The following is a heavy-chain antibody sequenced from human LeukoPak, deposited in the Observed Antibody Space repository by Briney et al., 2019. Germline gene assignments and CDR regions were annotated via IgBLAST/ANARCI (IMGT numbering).Heavy chain of an antibody. V-gene: IGHV1-18*01. CDR1: GYTFTSYG. D-gene: IGHD2-15*01. Sequence: ASVKVSCKASGYTFTSYGISWVRQAPGQGLEWMGWISAYNGNTNYAQKLQGRVTMTTDTSTSTAYMELRSLRSDDTAVYYCARDTDIVVVVAAAHFDYWGQGTLVNGSS. CDR3: ARDTDIVVVVAAAHFDY. J-gene: IGHJ4*02. CDR2: ISAYNGNT.